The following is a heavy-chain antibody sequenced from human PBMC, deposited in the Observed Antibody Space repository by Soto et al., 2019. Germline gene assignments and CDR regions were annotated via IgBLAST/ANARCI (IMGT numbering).Heavy chain of an antibody. Sequence: ASVKVSCKASGYTFTSYYMHWLRQAPRQGLEWMGIINPSGGSTSYAQKFQGRVTMTRDTSTSTVYMELSSLRSEDTAVYYCARDLHIAAAGTDYYYGMDVWGQGTTGTVSS. CDR3: ARDLHIAAAGTDYYYGMDV. CDR1: GYTFTSYY. D-gene: IGHD6-13*01. V-gene: IGHV1-46*01. CDR2: INPSGGST. J-gene: IGHJ6*02.